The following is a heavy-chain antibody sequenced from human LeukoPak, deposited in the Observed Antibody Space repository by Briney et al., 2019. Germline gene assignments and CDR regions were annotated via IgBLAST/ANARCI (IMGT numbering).Heavy chain of an antibody. V-gene: IGHV3-48*03. CDR3: ARGGACSGGSCYGFGMGF. CDR1: GFTFNSYE. J-gene: IGHJ6*02. CDR2: ISNGGSTT. D-gene: IGHD2-15*01. Sequence: GGSLRLSCAASGFTFNSYEMNWVRQAPGKGLEWVSYISNGGSTTYYADSVKGRFTISRDNAKNSLYLLMNSLRAEDTAVYYCARGGACSGGSCYGFGMGFWGQGTTVTVSS.